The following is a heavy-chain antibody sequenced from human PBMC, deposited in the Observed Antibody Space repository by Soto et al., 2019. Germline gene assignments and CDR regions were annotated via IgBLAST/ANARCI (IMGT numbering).Heavy chain of an antibody. D-gene: IGHD1-26*01. J-gene: IGHJ4*02. CDR2: ISSSGSGT. CDR3: VRGASLNFDY. CDR1: GFTISKYA. V-gene: IGHV3-23*01. Sequence: PGRFLRLSCAASGFTISKYAMTWARQAPGKGLEWVSAISSSGSGTYYVDSVKGRFTVSRDNSKNTLYLQMNSLRAEDTAFYYCVRGASLNFDYRGQGTLVNVSS.